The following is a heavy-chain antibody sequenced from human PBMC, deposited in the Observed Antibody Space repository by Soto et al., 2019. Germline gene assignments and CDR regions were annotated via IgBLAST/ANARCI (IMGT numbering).Heavy chain of an antibody. CDR3: ARALIVVVTAAIQYWLDP. V-gene: IGHV1-2*02. CDR2: INPNSGGT. Sequence: GASVKVSCKASGYTFTGYYMHWVRQAPGQGLEWMGWINPNSGGTNYAQKFQGRVTMTRDTSISTAYMELSRLRSDDTAVYYCARALIVVVTAAIQYWLDPWGQGTLVTVYS. D-gene: IGHD2-2*02. J-gene: IGHJ5*02. CDR1: GYTFTGYY.